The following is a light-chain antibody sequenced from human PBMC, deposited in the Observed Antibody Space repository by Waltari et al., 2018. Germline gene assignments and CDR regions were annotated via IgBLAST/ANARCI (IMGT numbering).Light chain of an antibody. J-gene: IGKJ4*01. CDR2: AAS. Sequence: DIQLTQSPSFLPASLGDRVTVTCRASQSINNFLAWYQQKPGEAPKLLIHAASTLQRGVPSRFRGTGSGTEFILTISSLQPEDFATYYCQQVNSYPLTFGGGTTVEMK. CDR3: QQVNSYPLT. V-gene: IGKV1-9*01. CDR1: QSINNF.